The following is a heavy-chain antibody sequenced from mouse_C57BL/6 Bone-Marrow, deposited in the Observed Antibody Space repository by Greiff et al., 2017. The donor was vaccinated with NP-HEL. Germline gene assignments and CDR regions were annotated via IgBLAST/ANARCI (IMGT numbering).Heavy chain of an antibody. D-gene: IGHD2-4*01. CDR3: ARDCDYDAGYYAMDY. CDR2: IYPRDGST. V-gene: IGHV1-85*01. J-gene: IGHJ4*01. Sequence: VQLQESGPELVKPGASVKLSCKASGYTFTSYDINWVKQRPGQGLEWIGWIYPRDGSTKYNEKFKGKATLTVDTSSSTAYMELHSLTSEDSAVYFCARDCDYDAGYYAMDYWGQGTSVTVSS. CDR1: GYTFTSYD.